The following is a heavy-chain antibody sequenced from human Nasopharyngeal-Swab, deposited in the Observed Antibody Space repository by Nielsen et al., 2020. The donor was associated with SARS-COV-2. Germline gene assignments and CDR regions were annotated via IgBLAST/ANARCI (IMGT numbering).Heavy chain of an antibody. J-gene: IGHJ4*02. V-gene: IGHV3-48*02. CDR2: ISSSSSTI. Sequence: WIRQPPGEGLEWVSYISSSSSTIYYADSVKGRFTISRDNAKNSLYLQMNSLRDEDTAVYYCAREELGYCSGGSCLPFDYWGQGTLVTVSS. CDR3: AREELGYCSGGSCLPFDY. D-gene: IGHD2-15*01.